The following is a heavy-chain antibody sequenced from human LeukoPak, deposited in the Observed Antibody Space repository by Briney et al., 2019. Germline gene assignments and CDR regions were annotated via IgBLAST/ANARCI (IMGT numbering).Heavy chain of an antibody. D-gene: IGHD6-19*01. Sequence: ASVKVSCKASGYTFRNYGITWVRQAPGQGLEWMGWIGTYNGNTDYAQKFQGRVVMTADTSTTTAHMELRSLRSDDTAVYYCARGRLKRVPFTKVAGALDYWGQGTRVTVSS. CDR3: ARGRLKRVPFTKVAGALDY. CDR2: IGTYNGNT. J-gene: IGHJ4*02. CDR1: GYTFRNYG. V-gene: IGHV1-18*01.